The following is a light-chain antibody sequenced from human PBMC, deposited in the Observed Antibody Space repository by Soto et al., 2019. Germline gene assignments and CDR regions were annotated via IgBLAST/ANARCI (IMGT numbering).Light chain of an antibody. CDR3: QQRSNWPPST. Sequence: VLSQSPASLSLSPGAKATHNCRASQSVSSYLAWYQQKPVQAPRLLSYDASNRSTDIPARFSGSGSGTDFTLTISSLEPEDFAGYYYQQRSNWPPSTVGQGTR. CDR2: DAS. V-gene: IGKV3-11*01. J-gene: IGKJ5*01. CDR1: QSVSSY.